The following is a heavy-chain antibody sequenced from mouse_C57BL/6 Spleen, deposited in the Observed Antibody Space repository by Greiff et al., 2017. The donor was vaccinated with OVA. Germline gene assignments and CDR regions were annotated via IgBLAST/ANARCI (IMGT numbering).Heavy chain of an antibody. V-gene: IGHV1-55*01. CDR3: ARRDYYGSSYVKGAMDY. CDR1: GYTFTSYW. Sequence: QVQLQQPGAELVKPGASVKMSCKAPGYTFTSYWITWVKQRPGQGLEWIGDIYPGSGSTNYNEKFKSKATLTVDTSSSTAYMQLSSLTSEDSAVYYCARRDYYGSSYVKGAMDYWGQGTSVTVSS. J-gene: IGHJ4*01. D-gene: IGHD1-1*01. CDR2: IYPGSGST.